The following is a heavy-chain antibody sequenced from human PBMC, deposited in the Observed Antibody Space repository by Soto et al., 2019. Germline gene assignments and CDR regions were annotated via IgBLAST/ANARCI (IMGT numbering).Heavy chain of an antibody. CDR3: ARVLAILAGLDS. J-gene: IGHJ4*02. V-gene: IGHV3-53*01. CDR1: APTVSTKS. D-gene: IGHD3-3*01. Sequence: PGESLSPACLPHAPTVSTKSMSLVSQAPGKGLEWVSFIYTGDKKDYAESAKGRFTISTDHSQNIIYLQMNNLRGEDTAVYYCARVLAILAGLDSWGQGTXVTVSS. CDR2: IYTGDKK.